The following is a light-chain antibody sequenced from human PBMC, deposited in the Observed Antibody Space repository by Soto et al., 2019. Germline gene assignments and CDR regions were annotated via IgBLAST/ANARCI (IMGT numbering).Light chain of an antibody. Sequence: EIVLTQSPGTLSLSPGERATLSCRASQSVSNNYLAWYQQKPGQAPRLLIYGASSRATGIPDRFSGSGSGTDFTLTIRRLEPEDFGVYYCQQYGSSFTFGPGTKVDIK. V-gene: IGKV3-20*01. CDR3: QQYGSSFT. CDR1: QSVSNNY. CDR2: GAS. J-gene: IGKJ3*01.